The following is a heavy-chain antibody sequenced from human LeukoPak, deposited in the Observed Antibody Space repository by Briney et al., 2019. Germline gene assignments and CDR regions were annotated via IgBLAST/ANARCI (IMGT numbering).Heavy chain of an antibody. CDR2: IKPNSGGT. J-gene: IGHJ5*02. CDR3: ARGSRHGSGSYSNWFDP. Sequence: GASVKVSCKASVYTFTRYYMHWVRQSPGQGLEWMGWIKPNSGGTNYAQKFQGRVTMTRDTSISTAYMELSRLRSDYTAVYYYARGSRHGSGSYSNWFDPWGQGTLVTVSS. V-gene: IGHV1-2*02. CDR1: VYTFTRYY. D-gene: IGHD3-10*01.